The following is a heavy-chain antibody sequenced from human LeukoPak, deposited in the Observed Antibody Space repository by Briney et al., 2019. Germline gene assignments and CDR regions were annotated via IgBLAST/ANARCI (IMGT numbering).Heavy chain of an antibody. Sequence: GASVKVSCKASGYTFTSYAISWVRQAPGQGLEWMGGIIPIFGTANYAQKFQGRVTITADESTSTAYMELSSLRSEDTAVYYCARGCSGGSCYYYYYGMDVWGQGTTVTVFS. CDR2: IIPIFGTA. CDR3: ARGCSGGSCYYYYYGMDV. J-gene: IGHJ6*02. V-gene: IGHV1-69*13. CDR1: GYTFTSYA. D-gene: IGHD2-15*01.